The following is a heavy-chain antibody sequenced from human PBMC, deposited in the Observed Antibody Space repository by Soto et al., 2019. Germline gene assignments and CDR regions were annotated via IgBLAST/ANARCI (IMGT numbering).Heavy chain of an antibody. CDR3: ARGSKSDYYGSGSSTYYMDV. D-gene: IGHD3-10*01. V-gene: IGHV4-34*01. J-gene: IGHJ6*03. CDR2: INHSGST. Sequence: SETLSLTCAVYGGSFSGYYWSWIRQPPGKGLEWIGEINHSGSTNYNPSLKSRVTISVDTSKNQFSLKLSSVTAADTAVYYCARGSKSDYYGSGSSTYYMDVWGKGTTVTVSS. CDR1: GGSFSGYY.